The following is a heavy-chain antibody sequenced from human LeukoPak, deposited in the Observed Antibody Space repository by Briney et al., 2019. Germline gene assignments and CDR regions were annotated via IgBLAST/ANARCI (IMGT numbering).Heavy chain of an antibody. CDR3: ARVRIAGSRGPFDF. Sequence: GGSLRLSCAASGFTFSSYEMNWVRQAPGKGLEWVSYISSSGSTIYYADSVKGRFTISRDNAKNSLYLQMNSLRAEDTAVYYCARVRIAGSRGPFDFWGQGTMVTVSS. J-gene: IGHJ3*01. CDR1: GFTFSSYE. V-gene: IGHV3-48*03. D-gene: IGHD6-13*01. CDR2: ISSSGSTI.